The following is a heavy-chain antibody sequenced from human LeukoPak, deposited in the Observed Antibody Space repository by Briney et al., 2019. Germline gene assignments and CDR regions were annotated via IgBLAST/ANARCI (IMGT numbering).Heavy chain of an antibody. CDR1: GFTFSSYS. Sequence: PGGSLRLSCAASGFTFSSYSMNWVRQAPGKGLEWVSSISSSSSYIYYADSVKGRFTISRDNAKNSLYLQMNSLRAEDTAVYYCARSPSLTIFGLYMDVWGKGTTVTVSS. J-gene: IGHJ6*03. V-gene: IGHV3-21*01. CDR3: ARSPSLTIFGLYMDV. D-gene: IGHD3-3*01. CDR2: ISSSSSYI.